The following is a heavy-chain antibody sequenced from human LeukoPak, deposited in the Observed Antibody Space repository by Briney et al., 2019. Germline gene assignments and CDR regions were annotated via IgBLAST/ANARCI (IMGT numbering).Heavy chain of an antibody. CDR1: GYSISSGYY. CDR3: ARDDYGGIDY. J-gene: IGHJ4*02. D-gene: IGHD4-23*01. CDR2: VYNSGST. V-gene: IGHV4-38-2*02. Sequence: SETLSLTCTVSGYSISSGYYWGWIRQPPGKGLEWIGSVYNSGSTYYNPSLKSRVTISVDTSKNQFSLKLSSVTAADTAVYYCARDDYGGIDYWGQGTLVTVSS.